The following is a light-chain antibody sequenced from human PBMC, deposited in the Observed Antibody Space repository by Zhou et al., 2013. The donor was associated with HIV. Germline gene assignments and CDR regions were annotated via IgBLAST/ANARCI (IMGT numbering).Light chain of an antibody. Sequence: IRMTQSPSSFSASTGDRVTITCRASQAISTYLAWYHQKPGKVPKLLIYAASTLQSGVPSRFSGSGSGTDFTLTISSLQPEDVATYYCQKYNSAPWTFGQGTKVEIK. V-gene: IGKV1-27*01. CDR1: QAISTY. CDR2: AAS. CDR3: QKYNSAPWT. J-gene: IGKJ1*01.